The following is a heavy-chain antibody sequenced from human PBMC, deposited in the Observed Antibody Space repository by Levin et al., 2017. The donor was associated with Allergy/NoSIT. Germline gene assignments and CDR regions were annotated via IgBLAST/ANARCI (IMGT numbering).Heavy chain of an antibody. J-gene: IGHJ3*02. CDR2: ISYDGSNK. Sequence: GESLKISCAASGFTFSSYGMHWVRQAPGKGLEWVAVISYDGSNKYYADSVKGRFTISRDNSKNTLYLQMNSLRAEDTAVYYCAKEGITIFEIWGQGTMVTVSS. CDR1: GFTFSSYG. CDR3: AKEGITIFEI. V-gene: IGHV3-30*18. D-gene: IGHD3-3*01.